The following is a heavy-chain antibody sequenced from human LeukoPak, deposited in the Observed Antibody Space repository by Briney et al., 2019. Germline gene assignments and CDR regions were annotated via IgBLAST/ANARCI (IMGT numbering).Heavy chain of an antibody. D-gene: IGHD3-10*01. V-gene: IGHV1-2*02. Sequence: ASVKVSCKASGYTFTGYYMHWVRQAPGQGLEWMGWINPNSGGTNYAQKFQGRVTMTRDTSISTAYMELSRLRSDDTAVYYCARVPSGSGSYYVFDYWGQGTLVTVSS. CDR2: INPNSGGT. J-gene: IGHJ4*02. CDR3: ARVPSGSGSYYVFDY. CDR1: GYTFTGYY.